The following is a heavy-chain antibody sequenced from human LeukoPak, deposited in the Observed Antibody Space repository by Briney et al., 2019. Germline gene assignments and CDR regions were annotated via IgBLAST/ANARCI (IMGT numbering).Heavy chain of an antibody. V-gene: IGHV4-59*01. CDR3: ARDGRIEAFDI. J-gene: IGHJ3*02. Sequence: SETLSLTCTVSGGSISNYYWSWIRQPPGKGLEWIGYIYYSGSTYYNPSLKSRVTISVDTSKNQFSLKLSSVTAADTAVYYCARDGRIEAFDIWGQGTMFTVSS. CDR2: IYYSGST. CDR1: GGSISNYY.